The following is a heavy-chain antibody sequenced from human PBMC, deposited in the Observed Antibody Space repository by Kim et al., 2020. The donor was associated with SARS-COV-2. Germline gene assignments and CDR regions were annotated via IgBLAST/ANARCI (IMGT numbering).Heavy chain of an antibody. CDR3: ARDFQRSFDY. V-gene: IGHV4-4*07. Sequence: STNYTPSLRSRVTMSVDTSKNQFALKLSSVTAADTAVYYCARDFQRSFDYWGQGTLVTVSS. CDR2: ST. J-gene: IGHJ4*02.